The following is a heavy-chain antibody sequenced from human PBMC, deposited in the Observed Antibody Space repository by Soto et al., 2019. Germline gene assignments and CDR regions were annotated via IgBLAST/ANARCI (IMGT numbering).Heavy chain of an antibody. V-gene: IGHV4-61*01. Sequence: SETLSLTCTVSGGSVSSGSSYWSWIRQPPGKGLEWIGYIYYSGSTNYNPSLKSRVTISVDTSKNQFSLKLSSVTAADTAVYYCARGRGYSGYYFDYWGQGTLVTVSS. CDR1: GGSVSSGSSY. J-gene: IGHJ4*02. CDR3: ARGRGYSGYYFDY. D-gene: IGHD5-12*01. CDR2: IYYSGST.